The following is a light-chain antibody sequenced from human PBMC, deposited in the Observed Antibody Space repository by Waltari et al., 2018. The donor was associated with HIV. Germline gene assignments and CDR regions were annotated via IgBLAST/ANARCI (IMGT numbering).Light chain of an antibody. CDR2: DVN. CDR1: SSDFCGYNY. J-gene: IGLJ3*02. CDR3: CSYADNYTWV. V-gene: IGLV2-11*01. Sequence: QSALTQPRSMSGSPGQSVTIPCPGTSSDFCGYNYLSRYQQHPGKAPKLMIFDVNNRPSGVPDRFSVSKSGNTASLTISGLQAEDEADYYCCSYADNYTWVFGGGTKLTVL.